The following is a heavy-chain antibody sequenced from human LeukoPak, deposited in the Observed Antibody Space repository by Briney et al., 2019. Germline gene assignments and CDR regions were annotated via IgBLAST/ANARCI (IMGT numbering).Heavy chain of an antibody. J-gene: IGHJ4*02. V-gene: IGHV4-39*07. Sequence: KSSETLSLTCTVSGGPINSGDYYWVWLRQPPGKGLEWIGSIYYSGSSSYNPSLKSRVTMTVDTSKSQFSLKLSSVTAADTAVYYCARVRYSDSSVLTRKRSYYFDYWGQGTLVTVSS. CDR3: ARVRYSDSSVLTRKRSYYFDY. D-gene: IGHD3-22*01. CDR1: GGPINSGDYY. CDR2: IYYSGSS.